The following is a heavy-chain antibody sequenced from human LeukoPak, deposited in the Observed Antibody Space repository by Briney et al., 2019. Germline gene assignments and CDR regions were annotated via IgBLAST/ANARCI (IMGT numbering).Heavy chain of an antibody. CDR1: GFTFSRYW. V-gene: IGHV3-74*01. CDR2: INCDGSST. J-gene: IGHJ5*02. Sequence: GGSLRLSCAASGFTFSRYWMHWVRQAPGKGLVWVSHINCDGSSTIYADSVKGRFTISRDNAKNSLYLQMNSLRAEDTALYYCARGSQKGSLDPCGQGTLVTASS. CDR3: ARGSQKGSLDP. D-gene: IGHD1-26*01.